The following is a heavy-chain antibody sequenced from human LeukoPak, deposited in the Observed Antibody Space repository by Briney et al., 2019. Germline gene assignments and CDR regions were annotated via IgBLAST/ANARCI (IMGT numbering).Heavy chain of an antibody. Sequence: GGSLRLSCAAYGFTFSDYYMSWIRQAPGKGLEWVSYISSSGSTIYYADSVKGRFTISRDNAKNSLYLQMNSLRAEDTAVYYCARGSVSDTAMDDAFDIWGQGTMVTVSS. CDR2: ISSSGSTI. V-gene: IGHV3-11*01. J-gene: IGHJ3*02. D-gene: IGHD5-18*01. CDR1: GFTFSDYY. CDR3: ARGSVSDTAMDDAFDI.